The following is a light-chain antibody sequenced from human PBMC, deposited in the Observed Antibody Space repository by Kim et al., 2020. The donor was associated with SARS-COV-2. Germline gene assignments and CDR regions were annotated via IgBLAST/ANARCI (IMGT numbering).Light chain of an antibody. V-gene: IGLV7-43*01. CDR1: TGAVTSAYY. CDR2: STT. CDR3: LLYYGGVYI. Sequence: QAVVTQEPSLTVSPGGTVTLTCAADTGAVTSAYYPNWFQQKPGQAPRALIYSTTSKHSWTPARFSGSLVGGKAALTLSNVQSEDEAEYYCLLYYGGVYIFGSGTKVTVL. J-gene: IGLJ1*01.